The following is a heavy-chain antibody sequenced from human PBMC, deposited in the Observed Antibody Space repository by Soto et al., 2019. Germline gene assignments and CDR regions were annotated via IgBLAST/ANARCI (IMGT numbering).Heavy chain of an antibody. D-gene: IGHD3-22*01. CDR3: ASDQLYYNDISGRPLNAFDV. CDR1: GFTFRNYG. V-gene: IGHV3-48*01. Sequence: PGGSLRLSCAASGFTFRNYGMNWVRQAPGKGLEWVSYICLGSSTKYYADSVEGRFTISRDNAKNSLYLQMNSLRAEDTAVYYCASDQLYYNDISGRPLNAFDVWGQGTMVNVSS. J-gene: IGHJ3*01. CDR2: ICLGSSTK.